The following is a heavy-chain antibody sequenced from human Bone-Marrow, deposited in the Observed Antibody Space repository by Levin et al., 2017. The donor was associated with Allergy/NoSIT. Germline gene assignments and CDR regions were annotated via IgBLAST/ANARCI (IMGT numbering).Heavy chain of an antibody. D-gene: IGHD3-22*01. CDR2: FLYSGST. CDR1: GGSISSNFYY. Sequence: SETLSLTCTVSGGSISSNFYYWGWIRQPPGEGLEWIGSFLYSGSTYYNPSLQSRVTISVDTSKNQFSLRLTSVTAADTAVYYCARGPLSYYYHSSGQNHFYGMDVWGQGTTVTVSS. CDR3: ARGPLSYYYHSSGQNHFYGMDV. J-gene: IGHJ6*02. V-gene: IGHV4-39*07.